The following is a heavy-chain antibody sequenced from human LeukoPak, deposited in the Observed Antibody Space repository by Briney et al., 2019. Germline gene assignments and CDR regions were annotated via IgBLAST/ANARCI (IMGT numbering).Heavy chain of an antibody. J-gene: IGHJ4*02. Sequence: GGSLRLSCAASGFTFSSYSMNWVRQAPGKGLEWVSYISSSSRTIYYADSVKGRFTISRDNAKNSLYLQMNSLRAEDTAVYYCAKSPVLRYFDGGYYFDYWGQGTLVTVSS. CDR1: GFTFSSYS. V-gene: IGHV3-48*01. D-gene: IGHD3-9*01. CDR3: AKSPVLRYFDGGYYFDY. CDR2: ISSSSRTI.